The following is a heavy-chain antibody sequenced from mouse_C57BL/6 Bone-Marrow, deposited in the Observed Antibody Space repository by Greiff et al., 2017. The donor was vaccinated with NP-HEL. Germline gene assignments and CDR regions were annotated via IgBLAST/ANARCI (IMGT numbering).Heavy chain of an antibody. D-gene: IGHD1-1*01. V-gene: IGHV1-62-2*01. CDR3: ARHEDRYYGSSRAWFAY. Sequence: VQRVESGAELVKPGASVKLSCKASGYTFTEYTIHWVKQRSGQGLEWIGWFYPGSGSIKYNEKFKDKATLTADKSSSTVYMELSRLTSEDSAVYFCARHEDRYYGSSRAWFAYWGQGTLVTVSA. CDR1: GYTFTEYT. J-gene: IGHJ3*01. CDR2: FYPGSGSI.